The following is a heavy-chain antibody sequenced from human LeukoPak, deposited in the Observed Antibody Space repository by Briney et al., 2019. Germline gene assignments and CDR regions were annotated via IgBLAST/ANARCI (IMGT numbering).Heavy chain of an antibody. CDR2: ISTYSGNT. Sequence: ASVKVSCKASGYTFTSYGFSWVRQAPGQGLEWMGWISTYSGNTNYAQKFQGRVTMTTDTSTNTAYMELRSLRSDDTAVYYCARMIIWYGDHYYYMDVWSKGTTVTVSS. CDR3: ARMIIWYGDHYYYMDV. J-gene: IGHJ6*03. CDR1: GYTFTSYG. D-gene: IGHD4-17*01. V-gene: IGHV1-18*01.